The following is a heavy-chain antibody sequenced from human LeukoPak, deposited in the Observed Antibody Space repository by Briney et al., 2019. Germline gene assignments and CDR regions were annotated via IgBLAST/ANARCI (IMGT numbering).Heavy chain of an antibody. CDR1: GFTFSSYA. D-gene: IGHD4-17*01. J-gene: IGHJ6*02. CDR3: ATRLRKGYYYGMDV. CDR2: ISSSGSTI. V-gene: IGHV3-48*03. Sequence: GGSLRLSCAASGFTFSSYAMSWVRQAPGKGLEWVSYISSSGSTIYYADSVKGRFTISRDNAKNSLYLQMNSLRAEDTAVYYCATRLRKGYYYGMDVWGQGTTVTVSS.